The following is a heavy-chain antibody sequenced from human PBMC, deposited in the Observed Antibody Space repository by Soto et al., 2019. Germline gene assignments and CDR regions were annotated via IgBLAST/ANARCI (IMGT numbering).Heavy chain of an antibody. CDR1: GGTFSSYA. D-gene: IGHD6-6*01. CDR3: AREYSSSSADYGMDV. CDR2: IIPIFGTA. J-gene: IGHJ6*02. V-gene: IGHV1-69*01. Sequence: QVQLVQSGAEVKKPGSSVKVSCKASGGTFSSYAISWVRQAPGQGLEWMGGIIPIFGTANYAQKFQSRVTITADEYKSSDYMELSSLRSEDTAVYYCAREYSSSSADYGMDVWGQGTTVTVSS.